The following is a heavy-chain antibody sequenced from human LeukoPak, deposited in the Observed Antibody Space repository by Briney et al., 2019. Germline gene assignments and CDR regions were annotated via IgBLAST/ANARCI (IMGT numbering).Heavy chain of an antibody. D-gene: IGHD2-8*01. Sequence: PSETLSLTCTVSGGSISTSDYYWGWIRQPPEKGLEWIGSIYYGGSSYYNPSLKSRVTISVDTSKNQFSLKLSSVTAADTAVYYCARTNDFNLDYYFDYWGQGTLVTVSS. J-gene: IGHJ4*02. CDR1: GGSISTSDYY. CDR2: IYYGGSS. CDR3: ARTNDFNLDYYFDY. V-gene: IGHV4-39*01.